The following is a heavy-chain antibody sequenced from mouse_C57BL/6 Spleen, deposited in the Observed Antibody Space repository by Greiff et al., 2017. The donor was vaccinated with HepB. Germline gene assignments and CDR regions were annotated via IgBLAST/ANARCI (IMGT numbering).Heavy chain of an antibody. CDR3: ARRAYYYAMDY. V-gene: IGHV5-17*01. CDR1: GFTFSDYG. D-gene: IGHD6-1*01. CDR2: ISSGSSTI. J-gene: IGHJ4*01. Sequence: EVKLMESGGGLVKPGWSLKLSCAASGFTFSDYGMHWVRQAPEKGLEWVAYISSGSSTIYYADTVKGRFTISRDNAKNTLFLQMTSLRSEDTAMYYCARRAYYYAMDYWGQGTSVTVSS.